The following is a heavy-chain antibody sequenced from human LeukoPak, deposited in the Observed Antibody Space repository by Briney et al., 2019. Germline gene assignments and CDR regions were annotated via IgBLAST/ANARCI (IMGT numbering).Heavy chain of an antibody. CDR1: GGSISSYY. Sequence: SETLSLTXTVSGGSISSYYWSWIRQPPGKGLEWIGYIYYSGSTNYNPSLKSRVTISVDTSKNQFSLKLSSVTAADTAVYYCARDDYSNSLFDYWGQGTLVTVSS. J-gene: IGHJ4*02. V-gene: IGHV4-59*01. CDR3: ARDDYSNSLFDY. CDR2: IYYSGST. D-gene: IGHD4-11*01.